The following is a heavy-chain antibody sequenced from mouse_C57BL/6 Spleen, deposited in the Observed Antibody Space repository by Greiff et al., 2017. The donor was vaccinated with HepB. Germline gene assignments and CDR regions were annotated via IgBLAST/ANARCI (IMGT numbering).Heavy chain of an antibody. V-gene: IGHV2-6-1*01. Sequence: VKLVESGPGLVAPSQSLSITCTVSGFSLTSYGVHWVRQPPGKGLEWLVVIWSDGSTTYNSALKSRLSISKDNSKSQVFLKMNSLQTDDTAMYYCARHGDSSGYPFFAYWGQGTLVTVSA. D-gene: IGHD3-2*02. CDR2: IWSDGST. CDR3: ARHGDSSGYPFFAY. J-gene: IGHJ3*01. CDR1: GFSLTSYG.